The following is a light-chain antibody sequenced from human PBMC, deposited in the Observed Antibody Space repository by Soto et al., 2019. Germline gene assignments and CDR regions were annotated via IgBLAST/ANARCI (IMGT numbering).Light chain of an antibody. Sequence: QSALTQPASVSGSPGQSITISCTGTSNDIGGYNYVSWYQHLPGKAPKLIIYEVSNRPSGVSNRFSGSKSGNTASLTISGLQAEDEADYYCSSYTSTYTPYILGTGTKLTVL. CDR3: SSYTSTYTPYI. V-gene: IGLV2-14*01. CDR2: EVS. J-gene: IGLJ1*01. CDR1: SNDIGGYNY.